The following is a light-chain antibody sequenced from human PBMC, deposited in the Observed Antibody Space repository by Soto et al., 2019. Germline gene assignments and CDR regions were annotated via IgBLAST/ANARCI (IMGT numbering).Light chain of an antibody. Sequence: QSVLTQSASASGTPGQRGSISCSGSTSNIGTNTVSWYQHVPGTAPKLLIYSNDQRPSAVPGRFSGSKSGTSASLAISGLLSEDEADYYCATWDDSINVVFGGGTQLNV. CDR3: ATWDDSINVV. V-gene: IGLV1-44*01. CDR2: SND. J-gene: IGLJ2*01. CDR1: TSNIGTNT.